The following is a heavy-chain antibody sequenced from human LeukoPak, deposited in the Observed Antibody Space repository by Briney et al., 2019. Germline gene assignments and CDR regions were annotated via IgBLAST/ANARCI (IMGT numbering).Heavy chain of an antibody. J-gene: IGHJ4*02. CDR3: ARHRAYCGGGCYSFADY. CDR2: IYPGDSDT. Sequence: RGESLKISCKGSGYSFTSYWIGWVRQMSGKGLEWMGIIYPGDSDTRYSPSFQGQVTISADKSISTAYLQWSSLKASDTAMYYCARHRAYCGGGCYSFADYWGQGTLVTVSS. D-gene: IGHD2-21*02. CDR1: GYSFTSYW. V-gene: IGHV5-51*01.